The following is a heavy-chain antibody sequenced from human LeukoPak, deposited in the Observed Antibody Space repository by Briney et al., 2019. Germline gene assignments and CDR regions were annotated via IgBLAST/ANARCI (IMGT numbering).Heavy chain of an antibody. Sequence: SETLSLTCAVYGGSFSGYYWSWIRQPPGKGLEWIGEINHSGSTNYNPSLKSRVTISVDTSKNQFSLRLSSVTAADTAVYYCAGGLDYYDSSGYYPYYFDYWGQGTLVTVSS. CDR1: GGSFSGYY. CDR2: INHSGST. V-gene: IGHV4-34*01. CDR3: AGGLDYYDSSGYYPYYFDY. J-gene: IGHJ4*02. D-gene: IGHD3-22*01.